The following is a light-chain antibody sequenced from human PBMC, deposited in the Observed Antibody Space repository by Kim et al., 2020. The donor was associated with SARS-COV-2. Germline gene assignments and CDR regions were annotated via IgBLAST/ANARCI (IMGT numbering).Light chain of an antibody. CDR1: KLGDKY. V-gene: IGLV3-1*01. Sequence: SVSPGQTASITCSGDKLGDKYACWCQQKPGQSPVLVIYQDYKRPSVIPERFSGSNSGNTATLTISGTQAMDEADYYCQAWDSSTAVFGGGTQLTVL. CDR3: QAWDSSTAV. CDR2: QDY. J-gene: IGLJ3*02.